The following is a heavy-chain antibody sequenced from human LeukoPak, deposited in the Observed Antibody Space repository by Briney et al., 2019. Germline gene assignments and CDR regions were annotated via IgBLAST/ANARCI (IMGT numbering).Heavy chain of an antibody. Sequence: GGSLRLSCAASGFTFSSYSMNWVRQAPGKGLEWVSYISSSGSTIYYADSVKGRFTISRDNAKNSLYLQMNSLRAEDTAVYYCARDRKSRYGSGSYCRGLFDPWGQGTLVTVSS. J-gene: IGHJ5*02. CDR3: ARDRKSRYGSGSYCRGLFDP. CDR2: ISSSGSTI. D-gene: IGHD3-10*01. CDR1: GFTFSSYS. V-gene: IGHV3-48*01.